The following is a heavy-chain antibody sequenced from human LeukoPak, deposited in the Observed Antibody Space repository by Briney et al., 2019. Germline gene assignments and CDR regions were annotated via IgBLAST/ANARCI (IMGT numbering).Heavy chain of an antibody. CDR1: GFTFSSYW. CDR3: TRRVSATRWFDP. J-gene: IGHJ5*02. Sequence: PGGPLRLSCAASGFTFSSYWVHWPPAAREEAVVWVSRINRDGSTTNYADSVKGRFTISRDNAENTMYLQMNSLRVEDTAVYYCTRRVSATRWFDPWGQGTLVTVSS. CDR2: INRDGSTT. D-gene: IGHD2-15*01. V-gene: IGHV3-74*01.